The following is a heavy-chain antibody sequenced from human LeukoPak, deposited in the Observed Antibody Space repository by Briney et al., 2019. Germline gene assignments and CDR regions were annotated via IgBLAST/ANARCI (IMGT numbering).Heavy chain of an antibody. CDR2: SNSDGSST. Sequence: PGGSLRLSCAASGFTFSSYWMHWVRQAPGKGLVWVSRSNSDGSSTSYADSVKGRFTISRDNAKNTLYLEMNSLRAEDTAVYYCARDTDYDSSGYGDYWGQGTLVTVSS. D-gene: IGHD3-22*01. J-gene: IGHJ4*02. CDR1: GFTFSSYW. V-gene: IGHV3-74*01. CDR3: ARDTDYDSSGYGDY.